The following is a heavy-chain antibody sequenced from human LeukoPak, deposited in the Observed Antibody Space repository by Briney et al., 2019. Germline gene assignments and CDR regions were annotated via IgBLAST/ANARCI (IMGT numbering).Heavy chain of an antibody. CDR2: IYPGDSDT. D-gene: IGHD5-24*01. V-gene: IGHV5-51*01. J-gene: IGHJ5*02. Sequence: GESLKISCKGSGYSFTNYWIGGVRQMPGKGLEWMGIIYPGDSDTKYSPSFQGQVTISADKSISTAYLQWSSLKASDTAMYYCARDNSVRDEAWWFNPWGQGTLVTVSS. CDR1: GYSFTNYW. CDR3: ARDNSVRDEAWWFNP.